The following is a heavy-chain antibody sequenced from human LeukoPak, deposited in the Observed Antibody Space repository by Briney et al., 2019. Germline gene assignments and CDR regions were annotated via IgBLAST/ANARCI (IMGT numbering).Heavy chain of an antibody. J-gene: IGHJ5*02. V-gene: IGHV1-69*05. CDR3: AREGSSSWYSGNWFDP. CDR1: GYTFTSYG. Sequence: ASVKVSCKASGYTFTSYGISWVRQAPGQGLEWMGRIIPIFGTANYAQKFQGGVTITTDESTSTAYMELSSLRSEDTAVYYCAREGSSSWYSGNWFDPWGQGTLVTVSS. D-gene: IGHD6-13*01. CDR2: IIPIFGTA.